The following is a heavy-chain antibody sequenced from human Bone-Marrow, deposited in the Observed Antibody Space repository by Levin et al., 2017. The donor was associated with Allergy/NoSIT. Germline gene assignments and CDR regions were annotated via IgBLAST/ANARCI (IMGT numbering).Heavy chain of an antibody. J-gene: IGHJ4*02. CDR1: GYTFTSHW. CDR3: ANFYNSGSL. Sequence: PGGSLRLSCKASGYTFTSHWISWVRQMPGKGLEWMGRIDPSDSYTNYSPSFQGHVTISADKSIDTAYLQWRSLKASDTALYYCANFYNSGSLWGQGTQVTVSS. V-gene: IGHV5-10-1*01. CDR2: IDPSDSYT. D-gene: IGHD3-10*01.